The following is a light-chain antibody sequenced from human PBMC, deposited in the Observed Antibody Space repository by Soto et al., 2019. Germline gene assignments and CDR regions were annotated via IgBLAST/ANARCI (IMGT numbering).Light chain of an antibody. Sequence: EIVLTQSPANLSLTPGERATLSCRASQSVSSYLAWYQQKPGQAPRLPIYDASNRATGIPARFSGSGSGTDFTLTISSLEPEDFAVYYCQQRSNWRNTFGGGTKVDIK. CDR3: QQRSNWRNT. V-gene: IGKV3-11*01. CDR1: QSVSSY. J-gene: IGKJ4*01. CDR2: DAS.